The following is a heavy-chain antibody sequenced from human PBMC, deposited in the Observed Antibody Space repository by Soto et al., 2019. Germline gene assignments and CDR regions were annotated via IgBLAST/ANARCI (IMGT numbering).Heavy chain of an antibody. V-gene: IGHV3-33*01. Sequence: QVQLVESGGGVVQPGRSLRLSCAASGFTFSSYGMHWVRQAPGKGLEWVAVIWYDGSNKYYADSVKGRFTISRDNSKNTLYLQMNSLRAEDTAVYYCEREFSSGWYRYGMDVWGQGTTVTVSS. J-gene: IGHJ6*02. CDR2: IWYDGSNK. CDR1: GFTFSSYG. D-gene: IGHD6-19*01. CDR3: EREFSSGWYRYGMDV.